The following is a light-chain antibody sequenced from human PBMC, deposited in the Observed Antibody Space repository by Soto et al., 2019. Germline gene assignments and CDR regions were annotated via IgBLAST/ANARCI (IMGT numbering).Light chain of an antibody. J-gene: IGKJ2*01. Sequence: EIVLTQSPGTLSLSPGDRVTLSCRASQSVTSDYLAWYQQRPGRVPGLLVYCASSRATGIPDRFSGSGSGTDFTLTVTRLEPEDFAVYYCHQYGTSPPYTFGQGTKLEIK. V-gene: IGKV3-20*01. CDR3: HQYGTSPPYT. CDR2: CAS. CDR1: QSVTSDY.